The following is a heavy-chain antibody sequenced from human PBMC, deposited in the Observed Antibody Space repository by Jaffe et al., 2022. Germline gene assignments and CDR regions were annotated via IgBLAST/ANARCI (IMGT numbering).Heavy chain of an antibody. CDR1: GFTFSNAW. D-gene: IGHD3-10*01. CDR2: IKSKTDGGTT. V-gene: IGHV3-15*01. CDR3: TTDRNVLLWFRELSAPEGY. J-gene: IGHJ4*02. Sequence: EVQLVESGGGLVKPGGSLRLSCAASGFTFSNAWMSWVRQAPGKGLEWVGRIKSKTDGGTTDYAAPVKGRFTISRDDSKNTLYLQMNSLKTEDTAVYYCTTDRNVLLWFRELSAPEGYWGQGTLVTVSS.